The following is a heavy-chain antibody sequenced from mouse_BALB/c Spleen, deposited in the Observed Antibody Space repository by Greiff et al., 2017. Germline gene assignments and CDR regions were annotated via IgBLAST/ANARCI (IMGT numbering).Heavy chain of an antibody. CDR2: ISSGGST. CDR1: GFTFSSYA. J-gene: IGHJ2*01. CDR3: ARGDTLPY. V-gene: IGHV5-6-5*01. Sequence: EVKLVESGGGLVKPGGSLKLSCAASGFTFSSYAMSWVRQTPEKRLEWVASISSGGSTYYPDSVKGRFTISRDNARNILYLQMSSLRSEDTAMYYCARGDTLPYWGQGTTLTVSS.